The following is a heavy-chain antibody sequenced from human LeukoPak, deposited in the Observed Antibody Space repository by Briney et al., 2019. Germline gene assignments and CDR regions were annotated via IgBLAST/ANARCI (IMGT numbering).Heavy chain of an antibody. CDR1: GGSISSSSYY. CDR3: ARPSEYYYDSSGLGAFDI. D-gene: IGHD3-22*01. J-gene: IGHJ3*02. CDR2: IYYSGST. V-gene: IGHV4-39*01. Sequence: PSETLSLACTVSGGSISSSSYYWGWIRQPPGKGLEWIGSIYYSGSTYYNPSLKSRVTISVDTSKNQFSLKLSSVTAADTAVYYCARPSEYYYDSSGLGAFDIWGQGTMVTVSS.